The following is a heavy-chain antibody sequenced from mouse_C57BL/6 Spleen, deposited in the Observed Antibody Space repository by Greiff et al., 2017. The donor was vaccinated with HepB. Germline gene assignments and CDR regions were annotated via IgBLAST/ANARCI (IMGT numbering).Heavy chain of an antibody. CDR2: IYPGDGDT. Sequence: QVQLQQSGPELVKPGASVKISCKASGYAFSSSWMNWVKQRPGKGLEWIGRIYPGDGDTNYNGKFKGKATLTADKSSSTAYMQLSSLTSEDSAVYFCARWELRHWYFDVWGTGTTVTVSS. CDR3: ARWELRHWYFDV. V-gene: IGHV1-82*01. CDR1: GYAFSSSW. D-gene: IGHD2-4*01. J-gene: IGHJ1*03.